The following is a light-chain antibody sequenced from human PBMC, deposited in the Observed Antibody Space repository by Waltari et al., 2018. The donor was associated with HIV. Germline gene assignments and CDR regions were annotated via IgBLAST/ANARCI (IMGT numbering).Light chain of an antibody. J-gene: IGKJ3*01. CDR3: QQYSNWPLT. Sequence: EIVMKQSPATLSVAPGAGATLACRASQSISNNLAWYQQKPGQAPRLLIYGASTRATGIPAGFSGNGSGTEFSLTISSLQSEDFAVYSCQQYSNWPLTFGPGTKVDIK. V-gene: IGKV3-15*01. CDR2: GAS. CDR1: QSISNN.